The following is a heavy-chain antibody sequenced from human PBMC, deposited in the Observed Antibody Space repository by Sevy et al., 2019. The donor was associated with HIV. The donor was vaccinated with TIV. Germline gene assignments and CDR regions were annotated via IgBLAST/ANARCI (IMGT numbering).Heavy chain of an antibody. CDR2: INSDGSST. V-gene: IGHV3-74*01. CDR1: GFTFSSYW. Sequence: GGSLRLSCAASGFTFSSYWMHWVRQAPGKGLVWVSRINSDGSSTSYADSVKGRFTISRDNAKNTLYLQMNSLRAGDTAVYYCASVYGDYAGVGAFDIWGQGTMVTVSS. CDR3: ASVYGDYAGVGAFDI. J-gene: IGHJ3*02. D-gene: IGHD4-17*01.